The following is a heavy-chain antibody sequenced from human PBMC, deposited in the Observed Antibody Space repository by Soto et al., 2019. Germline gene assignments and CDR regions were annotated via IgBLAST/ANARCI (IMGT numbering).Heavy chain of an antibody. CDR2: INPNSGGT. D-gene: IGHD2-15*01. Sequence: GLEGMGWINPNSGGTNYAHEFQGWVTMNRDTSISTAYMELSRLRSDVTAVYYCARDIAYATLDHWGQGTLVT. V-gene: IGHV1-2*04. J-gene: IGHJ4*02. CDR3: ARDIAYATLDH.